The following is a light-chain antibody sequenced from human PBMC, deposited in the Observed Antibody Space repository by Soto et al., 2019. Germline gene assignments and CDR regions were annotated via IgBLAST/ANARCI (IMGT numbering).Light chain of an antibody. J-gene: IGLJ1*01. V-gene: IGLV2-23*03. CDR3: CSYAGSTTFLYA. CDR1: SSDVGSYNL. Sequence: QSVLTQPASVSGSPGQSITISCTGTSSDVGSYNLVSWYQQHPGKAPQLMIYEGSKRPSGVSNRFSGSKSGNTASLTISGLQAEDEADYYCCSYAGSTTFLYAFGTGTKLTVL. CDR2: EGS.